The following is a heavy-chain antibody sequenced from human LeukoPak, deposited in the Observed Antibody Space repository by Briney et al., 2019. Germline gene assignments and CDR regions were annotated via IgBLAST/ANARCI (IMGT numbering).Heavy chain of an antibody. J-gene: IGHJ6*02. V-gene: IGHV3-30*18. CDR2: ISYDGSNK. CDR3: AKDREKWGNYYYYGMDV. D-gene: IGHD1-26*01. Sequence: PGGSLRLSCAASGFTVSSNYMSWIRQAPGKGLEWVAVISYDGSNKYYADSVKGRFTISRDNSKNTLYLQMNSLRAEDTAVYYCAKDREKWGNYYYYGMDVWGQGTTVTVSS. CDR1: GFTVSSNY.